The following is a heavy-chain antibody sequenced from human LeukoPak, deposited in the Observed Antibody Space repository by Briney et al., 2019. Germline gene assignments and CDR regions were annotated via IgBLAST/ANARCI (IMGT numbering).Heavy chain of an antibody. V-gene: IGHV3-15*01. D-gene: IGHD3-3*01. CDR3: ARDVVTTFGVDDYYFDY. CDR2: TKRNIDGGTT. Sequence: GGSLRLSCAASGFTFSSTWMSWVRQAPGKGLEWVGRTKRNIDGGTTDYAAPVNGRFTISRDDSKNTLYLQMNSLRAEDTAVYYCARDVVTTFGVDDYYFDYWGQGTLVTVSS. CDR1: GFTFSSTW. J-gene: IGHJ4*02.